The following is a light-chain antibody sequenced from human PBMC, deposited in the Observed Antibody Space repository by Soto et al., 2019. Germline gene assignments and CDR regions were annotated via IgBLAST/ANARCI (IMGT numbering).Light chain of an antibody. J-gene: IGLJ2*01. Sequence: QSALTQPASVSGSPGQSITISCTGTRSDVGGYNYVSWYQQHPGKAPKLMIYDVSNRPSGVSNRFSGSKSGNTASLTISWLQAEDEADYYCSSYTSSSTPHVVFGGGTKLTVL. CDR1: RSDVGGYNY. V-gene: IGLV2-14*03. CDR2: DVS. CDR3: SSYTSSSTPHVV.